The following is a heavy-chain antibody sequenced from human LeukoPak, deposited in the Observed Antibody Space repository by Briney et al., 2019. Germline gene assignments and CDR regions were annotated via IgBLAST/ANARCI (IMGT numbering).Heavy chain of an antibody. J-gene: IGHJ4*02. Sequence: PSETLSLTCTVSGGSISSSSYYWGWIRQPPGKGLEWIGEINHSGSTNYNPSLKSRVTISIDTSKNQFSLILSSVTAADTAVYYCARGLSDVYWGQGTLVTVSS. CDR2: INHSGST. CDR3: ARGLSDVY. V-gene: IGHV4-39*07. CDR1: GGSISSSSYY.